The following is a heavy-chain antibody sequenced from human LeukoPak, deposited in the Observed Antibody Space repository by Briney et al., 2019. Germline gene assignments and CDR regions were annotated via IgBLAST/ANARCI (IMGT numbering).Heavy chain of an antibody. CDR3: ARDLGGNGPTSFFDY. Sequence: GGSLRLSCATSGFAFSSSWMHWVRQAPGKGLEWVANIKQDGSEKYYVDSVKGRFTISRDNAKNSLYLQMNSLRAEDTAVYYCARDLGGNGPTSFFDYWGQGTLVTVSS. CDR1: GFAFSSSW. J-gene: IGHJ4*02. V-gene: IGHV3-7*01. CDR2: IKQDGSEK. D-gene: IGHD3-16*01.